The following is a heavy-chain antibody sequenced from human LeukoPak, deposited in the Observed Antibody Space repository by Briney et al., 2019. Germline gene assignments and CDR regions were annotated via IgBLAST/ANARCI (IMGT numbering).Heavy chain of an antibody. CDR3: ARWGEYGSGSYYNQVPNWFDP. CDR1: GGSISSYY. CDR2: IYYSGST. D-gene: IGHD3-10*01. V-gene: IGHV4-59*01. Sequence: SETLSLTCTVSGGSISSYYWSWIRQPPGKGLEWIGYIYYSGSTNYNPSLKSRVTISVDTSKNQFSLKLSSVTAADTAVYYCARWGEYGSGSYYNQVPNWFDPWGQGTLVTVSS. J-gene: IGHJ5*02.